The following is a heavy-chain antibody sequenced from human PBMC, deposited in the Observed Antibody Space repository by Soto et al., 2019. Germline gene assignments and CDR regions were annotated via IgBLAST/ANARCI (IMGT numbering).Heavy chain of an antibody. D-gene: IGHD2-21*01. V-gene: IGHV3-48*01. Sequence: PGGSLRHSCAASGFTFSRYSMNWVRQALGKGLEWVSYISSSSSTIYYADSVKGRFTISRDNAKNSLYLQMNSLRAEDTAVYYFSRYSRTGRNWYDPSAQRTSVTGSS. J-gene: IGHJ5*01. CDR3: SRYSRTGRNWYDP. CDR2: ISSSSSTI. CDR1: GFTFSRYS.